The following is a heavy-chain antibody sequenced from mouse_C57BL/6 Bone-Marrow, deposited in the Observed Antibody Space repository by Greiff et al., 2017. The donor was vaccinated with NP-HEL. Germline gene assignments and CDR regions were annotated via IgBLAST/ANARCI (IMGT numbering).Heavy chain of an antibody. D-gene: IGHD2-4*01. CDR2: IEPENGDT. V-gene: IGHV14-4*01. Sequence: EVQLQQSGAELVRPGASVKLSCTASGFNIKDDYMPWVKQRPEQGLEWIGWIEPENGDTEYASKFQGKATITADTSSNTAYLQLSSLTSEDTAVYYCTTFDYDVECAYWGQGTLVTVSA. J-gene: IGHJ3*01. CDR1: GFNIKDDY. CDR3: TTFDYDVECAY.